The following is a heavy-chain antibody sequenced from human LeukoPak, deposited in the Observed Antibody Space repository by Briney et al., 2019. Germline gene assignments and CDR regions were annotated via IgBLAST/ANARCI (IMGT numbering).Heavy chain of an antibody. CDR3: AREILGYCSSTSCYRGYYFDY. CDR2: ISSSSSTI. CDR1: GFTFSSYS. J-gene: IGHJ4*02. Sequence: GGSLRLSCAASGFTFSSYSMNWVRQVPGKGLEWVSYISSSSSTIYYADSVKGRFTISRDNAKNSLYLQMNSLRAEDTAVYYCAREILGYCSSTSCYRGYYFDYWGQGTLVTVSS. V-gene: IGHV3-48*01. D-gene: IGHD2-2*02.